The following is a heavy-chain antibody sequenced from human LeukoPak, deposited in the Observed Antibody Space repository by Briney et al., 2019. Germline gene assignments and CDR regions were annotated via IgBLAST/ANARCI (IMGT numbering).Heavy chain of an antibody. D-gene: IGHD3-10*01. V-gene: IGHV4-39*01. J-gene: IGHJ4*02. CDR3: ARLESNGSGSYLGY. Sequence: SETLSLTCAVYGGSFSGCYWGWIRQPPGKGLEWIGSIYYSGSTYYNPPLKSRVTISVDTSKNQFSLKLSSVTAADTAVYYCARLESNGSGSYLGYWGQGTLVTVSS. CDR2: IYYSGST. CDR1: GGSFSGCY.